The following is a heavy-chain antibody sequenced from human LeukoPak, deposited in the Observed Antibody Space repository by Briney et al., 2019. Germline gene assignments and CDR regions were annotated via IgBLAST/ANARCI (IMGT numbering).Heavy chain of an antibody. CDR1: GDTVSSNSAA. D-gene: IGHD3-16*02. Sequence: SQTLSLTCAISGDTVSSNSAAWNWIRQSPSRGLEWLGRPYYRSKWYNDYAVSVKSRITINPDTSKNQFSLQLNSVTPEDTAVYYCARGELWGSYRPLDYWGQGTLVTVSS. CDR2: PYYRSKWYN. CDR3: ARGELWGSYRPLDY. V-gene: IGHV6-1*01. J-gene: IGHJ4*02.